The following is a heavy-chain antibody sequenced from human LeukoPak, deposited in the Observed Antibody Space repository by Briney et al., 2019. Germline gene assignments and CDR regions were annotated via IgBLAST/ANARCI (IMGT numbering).Heavy chain of an antibody. CDR2: INPNSGGT. V-gene: IGHV1-2*06. CDR3: ARGTEYYFDY. J-gene: IGHJ4*02. Sequence: ATVKISCKVSGYTFTDYYMHWVQQAPGQGLEWMGRINPNSGGTNYAQKFQGRVTMTRDTSISTAYMDLTRLRSDDTAVYYCARGTEYYFDYWGQGTLVTVSS. D-gene: IGHD1-1*01. CDR1: GYTFTDYY.